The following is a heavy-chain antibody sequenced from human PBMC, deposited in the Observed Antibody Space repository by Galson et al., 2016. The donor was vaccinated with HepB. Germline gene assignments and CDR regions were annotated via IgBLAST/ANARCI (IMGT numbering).Heavy chain of an antibody. D-gene: IGHD3-10*01. CDR3: ARGSYYGSGSPPDY. V-gene: IGHV4-61*01. Sequence: SETLSLTCTVSGGSVSSGSFYWSWIRQPPGKGLEWIGYIFYRGSTNYNPSLKSRVTMSVDTSKHQFSLKLYSVTAADTAVCYCARGSYYGSGSPPDYWGQGTLVTVSS. J-gene: IGHJ4*02. CDR1: GGSVSSGSFY. CDR2: IFYRGST.